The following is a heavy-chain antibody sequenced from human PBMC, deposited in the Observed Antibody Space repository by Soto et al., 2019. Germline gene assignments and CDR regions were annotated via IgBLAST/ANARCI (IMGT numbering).Heavy chain of an antibody. Sequence: ASVKVSCKASWYTLTGFGIRRVRQAPGQGLEWMGWISAYNGNTNYAQKLQGRVTMTTDTSTSTTYMELRSLRSDDTAVYYCARMMVRGVYYYYGMDVWGQGTTVTVSS. D-gene: IGHD3-10*01. V-gene: IGHV1-18*04. CDR2: ISAYNGNT. J-gene: IGHJ6*02. CDR1: WYTLTGFG. CDR3: ARMMVRGVYYYYGMDV.